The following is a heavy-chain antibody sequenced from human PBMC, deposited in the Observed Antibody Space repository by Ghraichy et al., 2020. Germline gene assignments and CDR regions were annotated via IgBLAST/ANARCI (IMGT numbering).Heavy chain of an antibody. CDR3: AREIGTNFDY. CDR1: GFTVSSYY. CDR2: IYRDGNT. V-gene: IGHV3-66*01. J-gene: IGHJ4*02. Sequence: GGSLRLSCAASGFTVSSYYMSWVRQAPGKGLDWVSVIYRDGNTYYADSVKGRFTISRDDSKNTVYLQMNSLGVDDTAVYFCAREIGTNFDYWGQGTLVTVSS. D-gene: IGHD1-14*01.